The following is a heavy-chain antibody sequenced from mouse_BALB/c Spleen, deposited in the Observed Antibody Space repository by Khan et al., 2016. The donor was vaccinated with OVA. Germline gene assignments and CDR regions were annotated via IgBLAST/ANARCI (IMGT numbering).Heavy chain of an antibody. CDR3: ERDGSRYNYAMDY. CDR2: SNYSSST. CDR1: GYSISSDYA. D-gene: IGHD2-3*01. Sequence: EVQLVESGRGLVNPSQSLTLTCAVTGYSISSDYAWYGLRPFPGNKLECTGYSNYSSSTYYTPAVKSRISISRDKAKNPLFLQLNCVKSEDTATFYCERDGSRYNYAMDYWGQGTSGTVSS. V-gene: IGHV3-2*02. J-gene: IGHJ4*01.